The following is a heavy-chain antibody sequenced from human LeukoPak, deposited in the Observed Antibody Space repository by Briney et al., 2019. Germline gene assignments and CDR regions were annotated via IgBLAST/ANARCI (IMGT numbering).Heavy chain of an antibody. CDR2: IYYSGST. CDR1: SGSISKYY. J-gene: IGHJ2*01. Sequence: SETLSLTCTVSSGSISKYYWSWIRQSPGKGLEWIGYIYYSGSTTYNPSLKSRVTMSVDMSKNQLSLKLSSVTAADTAVHYCARRFPWYFDLWGRGTLVTVSS. CDR3: ARRFPWYFDL. V-gene: IGHV4-59*12.